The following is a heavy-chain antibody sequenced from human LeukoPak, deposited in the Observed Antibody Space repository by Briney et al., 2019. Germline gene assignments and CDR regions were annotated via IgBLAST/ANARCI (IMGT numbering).Heavy chain of an antibody. V-gene: IGHV3-23*01. Sequence: GGSLRLSCAASGFTFSSYSMNWVRQAPGKGLEWVSAVRVSGETYYADSVKGRFTISRDNSDNMVYLQMSGLRAEDTAVYHCAKGTGDAGYYFDNWGQGTLVTVSS. CDR3: AKGTGDAGYYFDN. CDR1: GFTFSSYS. D-gene: IGHD1-1*01. CDR2: VRVSGET. J-gene: IGHJ4*02.